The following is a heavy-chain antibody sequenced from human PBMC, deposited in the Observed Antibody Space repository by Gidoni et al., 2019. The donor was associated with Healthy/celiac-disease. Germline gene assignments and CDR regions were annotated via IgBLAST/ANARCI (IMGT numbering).Heavy chain of an antibody. CDR2: ISSSSSYT. D-gene: IGHD3-3*01. CDR3: ARGPYYDFWSGYNL. Sequence: QVQLVESGGGLVKPGGSLRLSCAASGFTFSAYYMRGIRQVPGKGLEWVSYISSSSSYTNYADSVKGRFTISRDNAKNSLYLQMNSLRAEDTAVYYCARGPYYDFWSGYNLWGQGTLVTVSS. V-gene: IGHV3-11*05. CDR1: GFTFSAYY. J-gene: IGHJ4*02.